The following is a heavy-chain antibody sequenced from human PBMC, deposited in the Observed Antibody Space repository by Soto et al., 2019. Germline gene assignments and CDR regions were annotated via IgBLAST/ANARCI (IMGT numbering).Heavy chain of an antibody. D-gene: IGHD3-22*01. Sequence: PSETLSLTCIVSGDSISGHYCNWSRLPPPKGLERIGYIYYSGSTTYTPSLKSRVTISVGTSKNQFSLKLSSVTAADTAVYYCARGSDSSGYYPFRHYYYYGMDVWGQGTTVTVSS. J-gene: IGHJ6*02. CDR2: IYYSGST. CDR1: GDSISGHY. V-gene: IGHV4-59*11. CDR3: ARGSDSSGYYPFRHYYYYGMDV.